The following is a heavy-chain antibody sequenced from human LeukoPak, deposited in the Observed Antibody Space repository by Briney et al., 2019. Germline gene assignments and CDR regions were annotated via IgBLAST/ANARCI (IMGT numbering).Heavy chain of an antibody. Sequence: GGSLRLSCAASGFTFRNYWMHWVRQAPGKGLEWVSYISSSGNTIYYADSVKGRFTISRDNAKNSLYLQMNSLRAEDTAVYYCARDIVVVVAATPDRWFDPWGQGTLVTVSS. CDR2: ISSSGNTI. CDR1: GFTFRNYW. D-gene: IGHD2-15*01. J-gene: IGHJ5*02. V-gene: IGHV3-11*01. CDR3: ARDIVVVVAATPDRWFDP.